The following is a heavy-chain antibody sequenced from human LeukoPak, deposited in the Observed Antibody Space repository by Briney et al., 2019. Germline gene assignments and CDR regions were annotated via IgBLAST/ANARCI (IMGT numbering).Heavy chain of an antibody. V-gene: IGHV3-33*06. J-gene: IGHJ4*02. CDR2: IWYDGSNK. Sequence: GGSLRLSCAASGLTFSSYGMHWVRQAPGKGLEWVAVIWYDGSNKYYADSVKGRFTISRDNSKSTLYLQMNSLRAEDTAVYYCAKVGRASWAPYYFDYWGQGTLVTVSS. CDR3: AKVGRASWAPYYFDY. CDR1: GLTFSSYG. D-gene: IGHD2-2*01.